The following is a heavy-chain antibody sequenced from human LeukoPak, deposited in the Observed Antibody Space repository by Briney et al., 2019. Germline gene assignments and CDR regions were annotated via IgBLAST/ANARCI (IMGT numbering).Heavy chain of an antibody. D-gene: IGHD4-17*01. CDR1: GGTFSSYA. CDR3: ARVGRNRDYGDYVRWFDP. CDR2: IIPIFGTA. Sequence: SVKVSCKASGGTFSSYAISWVRQVPGQGLEWMGRIIPIFGTANYAQKFQGRVTITADKSTSTAYMELSSLRSEDTAVYYCARVGRNRDYGDYVRWFDPWGQGALVTVSS. V-gene: IGHV1-69*06. J-gene: IGHJ5*02.